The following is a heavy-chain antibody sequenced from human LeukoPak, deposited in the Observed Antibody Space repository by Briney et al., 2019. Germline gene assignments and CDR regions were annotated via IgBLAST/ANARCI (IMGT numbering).Heavy chain of an antibody. V-gene: IGHV3-11*01. CDR2: IYSSSTTI. CDR3: AKDLGYGSGSYTANSY. D-gene: IGHD3-10*01. J-gene: IGHJ4*02. CDR1: GFTFSDYY. Sequence: PGGSLRLSCAASGFTFSDYYMSWIRQAPWKGLEWVSYIYSSSTTIYYADSVKGRFTISRDNAKNSLYLQMNSLRAEDTAVYYCAKDLGYGSGSYTANSYWGQGTPVTVSS.